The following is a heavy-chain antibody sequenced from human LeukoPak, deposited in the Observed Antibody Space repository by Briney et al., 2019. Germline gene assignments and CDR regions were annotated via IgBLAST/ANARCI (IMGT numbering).Heavy chain of an antibody. D-gene: IGHD3-9*01. V-gene: IGHV4-61*02. CDR3: ARGNLYDILTGYTYYFDY. CDR2: IYTSGST. Sequence: KPSETLSLTCTVSGGSISSGSYYWSWLRQPAGKGLEWIGRIYTSGSTNYNPSLKSRVTISVDMSKNQFSLKLSSVTAADTAVYDCARGNLYDILTGYTYYFDYWGQGTLVTVSS. CDR1: GGSISSGSYY. J-gene: IGHJ4*02.